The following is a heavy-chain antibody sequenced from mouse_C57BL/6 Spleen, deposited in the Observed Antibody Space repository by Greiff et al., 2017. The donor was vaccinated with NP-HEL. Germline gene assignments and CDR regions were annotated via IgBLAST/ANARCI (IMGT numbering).Heavy chain of an antibody. CDR2: IDPSDSYT. Sequence: QVQLQQPGAELVKPGASVKLSCKASGYTFTSYWMQWVKQRPGQGLEWIGDIDPSDSYTNYNQKFKGKATLTVDTSSSTAYMQLSSLTSEDSAVYYCARLSYGSSYGYFDVWGTGTTVTVSS. CDR3: ARLSYGSSYGYFDV. CDR1: GYTFTSYW. J-gene: IGHJ1*03. V-gene: IGHV1-50*01. D-gene: IGHD1-1*01.